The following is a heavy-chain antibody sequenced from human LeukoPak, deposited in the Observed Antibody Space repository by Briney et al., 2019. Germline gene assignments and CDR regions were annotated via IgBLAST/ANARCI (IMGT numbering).Heavy chain of an antibody. D-gene: IGHD3-10*01. CDR1: GYTFTSYG. CDR3: ARDGGELLWFGELPQGFDY. Sequence: ASVKVSCKASGYTFTSYGISWVRQAPGQGLEWMGWISAYNGNTNYAQKLQGRVTMTTDTSTSTAYMELRSLRSDDTAVYYCARDGGELLWFGELPQGFDYWGQGTLVTVSS. V-gene: IGHV1-18*01. CDR2: ISAYNGNT. J-gene: IGHJ4*02.